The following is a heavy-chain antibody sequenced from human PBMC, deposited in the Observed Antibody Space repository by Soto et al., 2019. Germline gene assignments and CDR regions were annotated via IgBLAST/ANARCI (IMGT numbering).Heavy chain of an antibody. CDR2: ISGSGGST. V-gene: IGHV3-23*01. Sequence: GGSLRLSCAASGFTFSSYAMSWVRQAPGKGLEWVSAISGSGGSTYYADSVKGRFTISRDNSKNTLYLQMNSLRAEDTAVYYCAKAAMTDSYGYSYYYYYMDVWGKGTTVTVS. J-gene: IGHJ6*03. CDR1: GFTFSSYA. CDR3: AKAAMTDSYGYSYYYYYMDV. D-gene: IGHD5-18*01.